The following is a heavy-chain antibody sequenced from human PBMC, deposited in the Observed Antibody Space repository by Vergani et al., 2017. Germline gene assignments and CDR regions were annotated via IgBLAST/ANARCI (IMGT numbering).Heavy chain of an antibody. Sequence: QVQLQESGPGLVKPSETLSLTCTVSGGSISSYYWSWIRQPPGKGLEWIGYIHYSGSTNYNPSLKSRVTISVDTSKNQFSLKLSSVTAADTAVYYCAREVWGNDYYYYYMDVWGKGTTVTVSS. CDR3: AREVWGNDYYYYYMDV. J-gene: IGHJ6*03. V-gene: IGHV4-59*01. CDR2: IHYSGST. D-gene: IGHD3-16*01. CDR1: GGSISSYY.